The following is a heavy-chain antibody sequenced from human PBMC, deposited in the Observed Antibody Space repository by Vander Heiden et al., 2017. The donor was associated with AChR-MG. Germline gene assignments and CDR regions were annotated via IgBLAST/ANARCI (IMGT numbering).Heavy chain of an antibody. CDR1: GFTFSSYS. Sequence: EVQLVESGGGLVKPGGSLRLSCAASGFTFSSYSMNWVRQAPGKGLEWVSSISSSSSYIYYADSVKGRFTISRDNAKNSLYLQMNRLRAEDTAVYYCARGVIGSWAGMDVWGQGTTVTVSS. CDR2: ISSSSSYI. V-gene: IGHV3-21*01. D-gene: IGHD3-16*01. CDR3: ARGVIGSWAGMDV. J-gene: IGHJ6*02.